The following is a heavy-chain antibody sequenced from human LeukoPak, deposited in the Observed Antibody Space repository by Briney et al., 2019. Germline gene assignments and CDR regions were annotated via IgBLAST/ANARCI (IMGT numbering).Heavy chain of an antibody. J-gene: IGHJ6*02. CDR1: GFTFSANA. V-gene: IGHV3-64*01. CDR3: AKSDGLHPSYGMDV. D-gene: IGHD5-24*01. Sequence: PGGSLRLSCAASGFTFSANAMHWVRQAPGKGLEYASGISSNGGSTYYANSVKGTFTISRDNSKNTLYVQMGSLRAEDMAVYYCAKSDGLHPSYGMDVWGQGTTVTVSS. CDR2: ISSNGGST.